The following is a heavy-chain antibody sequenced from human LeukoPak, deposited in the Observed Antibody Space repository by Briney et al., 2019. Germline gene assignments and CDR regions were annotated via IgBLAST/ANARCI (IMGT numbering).Heavy chain of an antibody. CDR3: ARPLRWLGYLDL. CDR2: IYYSGST. CDR1: GGSISSYY. J-gene: IGHJ2*01. V-gene: IGHV4-59*08. D-gene: IGHD4-23*01. Sequence: SETLSLTCIVSGGSISSYYWSWSRQPPGKGLEWIGYIYYSGSTNYNPSLKSRVTISVDTSKNQFSLKLSSVTAADTAVYYCARPLRWLGYLDLWGRGTLVTVSS.